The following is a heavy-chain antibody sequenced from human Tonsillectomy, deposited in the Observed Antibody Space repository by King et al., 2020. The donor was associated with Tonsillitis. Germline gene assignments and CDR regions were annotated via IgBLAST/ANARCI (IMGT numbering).Heavy chain of an antibody. CDR2: ITDSGDKT. Sequence: VQLVESGGGLVQPGGSLRLSCAASGFTFSSYAMSWVRQAPGKGLEWVSGITDSGDKTYSADSVKGRFTISRDNSKNTLYLQMNGLRAEDTAVYYCAKDQLELEYFDYWGQGALVTVSS. CDR3: AKDQLELEYFDY. V-gene: IGHV3-23*04. J-gene: IGHJ4*02. CDR1: GFTFSSYA. D-gene: IGHD1-7*01.